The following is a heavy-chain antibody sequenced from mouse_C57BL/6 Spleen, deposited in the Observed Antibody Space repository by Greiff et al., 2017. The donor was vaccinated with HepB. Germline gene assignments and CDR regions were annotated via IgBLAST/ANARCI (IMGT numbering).Heavy chain of an antibody. CDR2: IRNKANGYTT. J-gene: IGHJ4*01. CDR3: ARYAMDY. V-gene: IGHV7-3*01. CDR1: GFTFTDYY. Sequence: DVMLVESGGGLVQPGGSLSLSCAASGFTFTDYYMSWVRQPPGKALEWLGFIRNKANGYTTDYSSSVKGRFTISRDNSPSILYIQMNALRAEDSATYYCARYAMDYWGQGTSVTVSS.